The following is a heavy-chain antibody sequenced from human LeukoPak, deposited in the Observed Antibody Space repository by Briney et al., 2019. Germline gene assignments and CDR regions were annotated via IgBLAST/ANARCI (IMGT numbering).Heavy chain of an antibody. CDR2: IDPSDSYT. D-gene: IGHD3-10*01. V-gene: IGHV5-10-1*01. Sequence: GESLKISCKGSGYSFTSYWINWVRQMPGKGLEWMGRIDPSDSYTNYSPSFQGHVTISADKSISTAYLQWSSLKASDTAMYYCARPTDNYYGSGSYYIWGQGTLVTVSS. CDR3: ARPTDNYYGSGSYYI. J-gene: IGHJ4*02. CDR1: GYSFTSYW.